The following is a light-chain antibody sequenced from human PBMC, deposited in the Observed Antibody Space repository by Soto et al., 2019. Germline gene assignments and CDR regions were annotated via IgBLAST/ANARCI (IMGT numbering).Light chain of an antibody. CDR3: QQANSFPWT. CDR2: AAS. CDR1: QGISSW. V-gene: IGKV1-12*01. J-gene: IGKJ1*01. Sequence: DIPMTQSPSSVSASVGDRVTITCRASQGISSWLVWYQQKPGKALKLLIYAASSLQSGVPSRFSGSGSGTDFTLTISSLQPEDFATYYCQQANSFPWTFGQGTKVEIK.